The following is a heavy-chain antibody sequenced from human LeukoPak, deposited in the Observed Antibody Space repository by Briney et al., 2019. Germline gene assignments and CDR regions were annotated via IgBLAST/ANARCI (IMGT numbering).Heavy chain of an antibody. Sequence: GGSLRLSCAASGFTFSSYEMNWVRQAPGKGLEWVSYISSSGSTIYYADSVKGRFTISRDNAKNSLYLQMNSLRAEDTAVYYCAVKVVVATGFDYWGREPWSPSPQ. V-gene: IGHV3-48*03. CDR1: GFTFSSYE. CDR3: AVKVVVATGFDY. CDR2: ISSSGSTI. D-gene: IGHD2-15*01. J-gene: IGHJ4*02.